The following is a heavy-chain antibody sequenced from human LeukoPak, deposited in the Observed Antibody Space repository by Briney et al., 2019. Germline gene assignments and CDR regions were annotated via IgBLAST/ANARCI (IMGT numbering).Heavy chain of an antibody. CDR1: GDIVSSNSAA. CDR3: ARDISDDILTGYRSEGYGMDV. Sequence: SQTLSLTCAISGDIVSSNSAAWNWIRQSPSRGLEWLGRTYYRSKWYNDYAVSVKSRITINPDTSKNQFSLQLNSVTPEDTAVYYCARDISDDILTGYRSEGYGMDVWGQGTTVTVSS. D-gene: IGHD3-9*01. V-gene: IGHV6-1*01. J-gene: IGHJ6*02. CDR2: TYYRSKWYN.